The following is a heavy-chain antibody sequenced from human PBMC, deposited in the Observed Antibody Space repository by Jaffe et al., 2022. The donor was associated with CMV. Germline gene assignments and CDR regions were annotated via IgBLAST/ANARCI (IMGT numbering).Heavy chain of an antibody. D-gene: IGHD3-10*01. CDR2: IYYSGST. CDR1: GGSISSSSYY. V-gene: IGHV4-39*01. J-gene: IGHJ4*02. CDR3: ARRYYYGSGSSLPFDY. Sequence: QLQLQESGPGLVKPSETLSLTCTVSGGSISSSSYYWGWIRQPPGKGLEWIGSIYYSGSTYYNPSLKSRVTISVDTSKNQFSLKLSSVTAADTAVYYCARRYYYGSGSSLPFDYWGQGTLVTVSS.